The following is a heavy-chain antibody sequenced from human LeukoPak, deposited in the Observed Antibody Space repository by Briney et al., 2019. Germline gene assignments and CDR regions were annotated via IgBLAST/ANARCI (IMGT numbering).Heavy chain of an antibody. V-gene: IGHV3-13*01. J-gene: IGHJ3*02. Sequence: PGGSVRPSCAASGFIFSNYDMHWVRHASGKGLEWVSAIANDGATFYSGSVKGRFIISRENAKRSLYLQMNSLRVGDTALYYCARGGRDGFDIWGQGTLVTVSS. D-gene: IGHD2-15*01. CDR1: GFIFSNYD. CDR2: IANDGAT. CDR3: ARGGRDGFDI.